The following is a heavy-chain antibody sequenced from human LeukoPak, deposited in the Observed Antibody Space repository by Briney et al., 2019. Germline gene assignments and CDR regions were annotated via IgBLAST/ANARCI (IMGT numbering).Heavy chain of an antibody. D-gene: IGHD1-26*01. CDR2: IYSGGST. V-gene: IGHV3-53*01. Sequence: PGGSLRLSCAASGFTFSSYAMSWVRQAPGKGLEWVSVIYSGGSTYYADSVKGRFTISRDNSKNTLYLQMNSLRAEDTAVYYCARCRDTDSGSYPYYFDYWGQGTLVTVSS. CDR3: ARCRDTDSGSYPYYFDY. CDR1: GFTFSSYA. J-gene: IGHJ4*02.